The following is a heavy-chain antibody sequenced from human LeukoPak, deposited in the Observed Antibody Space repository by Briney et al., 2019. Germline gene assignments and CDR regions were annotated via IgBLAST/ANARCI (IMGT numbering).Heavy chain of an antibody. J-gene: IGHJ6*03. CDR1: SGSISSYY. CDR2: IYYSGST. CDR3: ARLTNMEKDVTPTYYMDV. Sequence: SETLSLTCTVSSGSISSYYWSWIRQPPGKGLEWIGYIYYSGSTNYNPSLKSRVTISVDTSKSQFSLKLSSVTAADTAVYYCARLTNMEKDVTPTYYMDVWGKGTTVTVPS. D-gene: IGHD2-8*01. V-gene: IGHV4-59*01.